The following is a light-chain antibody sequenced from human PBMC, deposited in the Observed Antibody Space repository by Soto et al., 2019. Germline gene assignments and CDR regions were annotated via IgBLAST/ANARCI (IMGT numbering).Light chain of an antibody. CDR3: SSYSNTTTRYV. V-gene: IGLV2-14*01. CDR2: EVN. CDR1: SNDVGYSNY. J-gene: IGLJ1*01. Sequence: QSSLTQPASVSGSPGQSHPLSCTVSSNDVGYSNYVSWYQQHAGKAPKLMIYEVNHRPSGVSDRFSGSKSGNTASLTISGLQAEDEADYYCSSYSNTTTRYVFGAGTKVTVL.